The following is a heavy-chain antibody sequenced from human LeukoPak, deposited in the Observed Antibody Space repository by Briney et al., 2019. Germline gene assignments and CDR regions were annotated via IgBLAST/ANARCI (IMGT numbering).Heavy chain of an antibody. J-gene: IGHJ4*02. CDR1: GYIFTGYY. CDR2: INPNNDAT. D-gene: IGHD3-22*01. CDR3: ARTYYYDSSGHFDY. Sequence: GASVKVSCKASGYIFTGYYTHWVRQAPGQGLEWVGRINPNNDATNYAQKFQGRVTMTRDTSINTAYMELSRLRSDDTAVYYCARTYYYDSSGHFDYWGQGTLVTVSS. V-gene: IGHV1-2*06.